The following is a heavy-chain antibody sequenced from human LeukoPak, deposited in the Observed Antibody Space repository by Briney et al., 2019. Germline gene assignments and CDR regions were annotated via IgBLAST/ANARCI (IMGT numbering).Heavy chain of an antibody. CDR1: GYTFTSFY. V-gene: IGHV1-2*02. CDR2: INPDTGGT. J-gene: IGHJ4*02. Sequence: ASVKVSCKASGYTFTSFYIHWVRQAPGQGLEWMGWINPDTGGTNYAQKFQGRVTMTRDTSISTAYMELSRLTSDDTAVYYCARDETTLYCSGGSCYQIDFWGQGTLVTVSS. CDR3: ARDETTLYCSGGSCYQIDF. D-gene: IGHD2-15*01.